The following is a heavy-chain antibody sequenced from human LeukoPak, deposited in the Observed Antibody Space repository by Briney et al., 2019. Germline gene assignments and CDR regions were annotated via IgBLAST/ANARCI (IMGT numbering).Heavy chain of an antibody. CDR3: ARDVPGSIGTTARFDP. D-gene: IGHD1-1*01. Sequence: ASVKVSCKSSGYTSSNYGISWMRQAPGQGLEWMGWISTRNGNTNYAPKFQGRVTMTTDKSTSTTYMELRSLTSDDTAVYYCARDVPGSIGTTARFDPWGQGTLVTVTS. V-gene: IGHV1-18*01. J-gene: IGHJ5*02. CDR1: GYTSSNYG. CDR2: ISTRNGNT.